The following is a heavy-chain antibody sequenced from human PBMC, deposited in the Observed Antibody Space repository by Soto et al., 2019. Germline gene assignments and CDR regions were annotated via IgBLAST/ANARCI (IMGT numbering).Heavy chain of an antibody. CDR3: VRDTGRSLASVRFDY. V-gene: IGHV1-2*02. CDR2: INPDSGIT. D-gene: IGHD1-1*01. CDR1: GYTFTASY. Sequence: ASVKVSCKASGYTFTASYIHWLRQAPGQGLEWMGWINPDSGITNYARKFQGRVTLTGDTSISTAYMELNTLKSDDSALYYCVRDTGRSLASVRFDYWAQGTLVTVSS. J-gene: IGHJ4*02.